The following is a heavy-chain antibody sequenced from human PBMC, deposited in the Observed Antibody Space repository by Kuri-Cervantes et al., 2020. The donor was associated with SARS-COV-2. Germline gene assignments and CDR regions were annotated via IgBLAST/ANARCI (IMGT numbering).Heavy chain of an antibody. V-gene: IGHV4-4*07. CDR3: ASGYSSSLGWFDP. J-gene: IGHJ5*02. D-gene: IGHD6-6*01. CDR2: IYTSGST. Sequence: SETLSLTCTVSGGSISSYYWSWIRQPAGKGLEWIGRIYTSGSTDYNPSLKSRVTISVDTSKNQFSLKLSSVTAADTAVYYCASGYSSSLGWFDPWGQGTLVTVSS. CDR1: GGSISSYY.